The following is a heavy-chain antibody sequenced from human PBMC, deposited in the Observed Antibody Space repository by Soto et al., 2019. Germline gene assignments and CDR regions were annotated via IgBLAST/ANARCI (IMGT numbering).Heavy chain of an antibody. Sequence: EAQLVESGGGLVQPGGSLRLSCAASGFTFSTYWMNWVRQAPGMGLEWLAIIRQDGTETQYVDSVKGRFTISRDNTKNSLFLQMNNRRADDTAVYYCVGGAGWELDYWGQGTLVTVSS. CDR2: IRQDGTET. J-gene: IGHJ4*02. CDR3: VGGAGWELDY. CDR1: GFTFSTYW. V-gene: IGHV3-7*03. D-gene: IGHD1-26*01.